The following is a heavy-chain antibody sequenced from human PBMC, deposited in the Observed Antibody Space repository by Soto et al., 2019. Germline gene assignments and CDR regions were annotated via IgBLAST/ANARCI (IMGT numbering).Heavy chain of an antibody. J-gene: IGHJ6*02. CDR3: ATIGRVGDYGPVNYGMDV. D-gene: IGHD4-17*01. Sequence: GESLKISCKGSGYSFTSYWISWVRQMPGKGLEWMGRIDPSDSYTNYSPSFQGHVTISADKSISTAYLQWSSLKASDTAMYYCATIGRVGDYGPVNYGMDVWCQGTTVNVSS. CDR1: GYSFTSYW. V-gene: IGHV5-10-1*01. CDR2: IDPSDSYT.